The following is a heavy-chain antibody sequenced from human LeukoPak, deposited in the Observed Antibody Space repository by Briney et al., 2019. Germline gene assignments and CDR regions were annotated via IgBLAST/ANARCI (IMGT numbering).Heavy chain of an antibody. J-gene: IGHJ4*02. V-gene: IGHV3-66*02. CDR2: IYAGGMT. CDR1: GFTVSSNY. CDR3: ARGTSRTSPLSGYYRGYFDY. D-gene: IGHD3-3*01. Sequence: GGSLRLSCAASGFTVSSNYMTWVRQAPGKGLEWVSIIYAGGMTYYADSVKGRFTISRDNSKNMLYLLMNSLRAADTAVYYCARGTSRTSPLSGYYRGYFDYWGQGTLVTVSS.